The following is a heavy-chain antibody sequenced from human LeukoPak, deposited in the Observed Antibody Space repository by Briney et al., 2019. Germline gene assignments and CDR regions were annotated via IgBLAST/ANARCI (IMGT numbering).Heavy chain of an antibody. CDR1: GGSVSSGSYY. J-gene: IGHJ5*02. Sequence: SETLSLTCTASGGSVSSGSYYWSWIRQPPGKGLEWNGYIYYSGSAKYNPSLKSRVTISVDTSKNQFSLKLTSVTAADTAVYYCARGFGDWGLSWFDPWGQGTLVTVSS. V-gene: IGHV4-61*01. CDR2: IYYSGSA. D-gene: IGHD3-10*01. CDR3: ARGFGDWGLSWFDP.